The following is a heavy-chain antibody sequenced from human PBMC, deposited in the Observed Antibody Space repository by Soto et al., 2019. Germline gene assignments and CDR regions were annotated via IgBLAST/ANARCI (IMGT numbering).Heavy chain of an antibody. V-gene: IGHV3-33*08. CDR1: GFTFSSYG. CDR3: ARDFSMVTVAPGY. CDR2: IWYDGSNT. Sequence: PGGSLRLSCAASGFTFSSYGMHWVRQAPGKGLEWVGFIWYDGSNTFYAESVKGRFTISRDNSKNTVYMQMNSLRAEDTAVYYCARDFSMVTVAPGYWGQGTLVTVSS. D-gene: IGHD5-18*01. J-gene: IGHJ4*02.